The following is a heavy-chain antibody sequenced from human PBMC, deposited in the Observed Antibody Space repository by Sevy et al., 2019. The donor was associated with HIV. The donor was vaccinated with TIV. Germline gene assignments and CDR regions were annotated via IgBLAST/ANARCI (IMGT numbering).Heavy chain of an antibody. CDR3: TTDRVIVVPANSGRYYYYGMDV. CDR1: GFTFSTYE. CDR2: IKSKTDGGTT. Sequence: GGSLRLSCTASGFTFSTYEMNWVRQAPGKGLEWVGRIKSKTDGGTTDYAAPVKGRFTISRDDSKNTLYLQMNSLKTEDTAVYYCTTDRVIVVPANSGRYYYYGMDVWGQGTTVTVSS. D-gene: IGHD2-2*01. J-gene: IGHJ6*02. V-gene: IGHV3-15*01.